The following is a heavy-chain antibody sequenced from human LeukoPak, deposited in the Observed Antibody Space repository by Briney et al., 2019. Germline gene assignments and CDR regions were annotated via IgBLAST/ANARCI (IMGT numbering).Heavy chain of an antibody. V-gene: IGHV3-48*03. CDR2: ISSSGSTI. D-gene: IGHD5-24*01. CDR1: GFTFSSYE. CDR3: ARDAGYNIDY. J-gene: IGHJ4*02. Sequence: GGSLRLSCAASGFTFSSYEMNWVRQAPGKGLEWVSYISSSGSTIYYADSVKGRFTISRDNAKNSLYLQMNSLRAEGTAVYYCARDAGYNIDYWGQGTLVTVSS.